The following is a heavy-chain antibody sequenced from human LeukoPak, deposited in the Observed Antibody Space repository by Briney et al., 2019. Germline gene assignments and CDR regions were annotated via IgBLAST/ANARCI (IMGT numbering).Heavy chain of an antibody. CDR2: ISSSSSYI. D-gene: IGHD5-18*01. V-gene: IGHV3-21*01. CDR1: GFTFSSYS. J-gene: IGHJ4*02. Sequence: PGGSLRLSCAASGFTFSSYSMNWVRQAPGKGLEWVSSISSSSSYIYYADSVKGRFTISRDNAKNSLYLQMNSLRAEDTAVYYCAKDVSDTAMDYFDYWGQGTLVTVSS. CDR3: AKDVSDTAMDYFDY.